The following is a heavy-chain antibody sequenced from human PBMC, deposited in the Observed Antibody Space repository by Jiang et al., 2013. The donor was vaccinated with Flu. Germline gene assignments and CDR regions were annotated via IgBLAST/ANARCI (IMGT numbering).Heavy chain of an antibody. CDR2: IYYSGST. Sequence: GPGLVKPSETLSLTCTVSGGSISSYYWSWIRQPPGKGLEWIGYIYYSGSTNYNPSLKSRVTISVDTSKNQFSLKLSSVTAADTAVYYCASTVSSYYYDSSGYPEGAFDIWGQGTMVTVSS. D-gene: IGHD3-22*01. J-gene: IGHJ3*02. CDR3: ASTVSSYYYDSSGYPEGAFDI. V-gene: IGHV4-59*13. CDR1: GGSISSYY.